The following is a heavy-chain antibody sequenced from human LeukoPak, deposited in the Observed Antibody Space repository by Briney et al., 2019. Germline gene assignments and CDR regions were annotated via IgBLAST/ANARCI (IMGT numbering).Heavy chain of an antibody. CDR3: ARRGANYYGSAKHFDY. CDR2: INHSGST. D-gene: IGHD3-10*01. V-gene: IGHV4-39*07. CDR1: GGSITSSSYY. Sequence: SETLSLTCTVSGGSITSSSYYWSWIRQPPGKGLEWIGEINHSGSTNYNPSLKSRVTISVDTSKNQFSLKLSSVTAADTAVYYCARRGANYYGSAKHFDYWGQGTLVTVSS. J-gene: IGHJ4*02.